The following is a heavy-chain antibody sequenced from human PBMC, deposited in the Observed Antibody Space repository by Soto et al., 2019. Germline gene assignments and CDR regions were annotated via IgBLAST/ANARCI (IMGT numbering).Heavy chain of an antibody. CDR3: ARHTPAISISDH. D-gene: IGHD2-15*01. V-gene: IGHV4-39*01. Sequence: PSETLSLTCTVSGGSISSCSYYWGWIRQPPGKGLEWIGSIYYSGSTYYNPSLKSRVTISVDTSKNQFSLKLSSVTAADTAVYYCARHTPAISISDHWGQGTLVTVS. J-gene: IGHJ4*02. CDR2: IYYSGST. CDR1: GGSISSCSYY.